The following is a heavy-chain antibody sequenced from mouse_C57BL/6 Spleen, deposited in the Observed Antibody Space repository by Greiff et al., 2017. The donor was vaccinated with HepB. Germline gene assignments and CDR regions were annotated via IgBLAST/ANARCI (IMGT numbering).Heavy chain of an antibody. V-gene: IGHV1-82*01. CDR1: GYAFSSSW. CDR3: ARKGVYYSNRYYAMDY. D-gene: IGHD2-5*01. J-gene: IGHJ4*01. CDR2: IYPGDGDT. Sequence: VKLMESGPELVKPGASVKISCKASGYAFSSSWMNWVKQRPGKGLEWIGRIYPGDGDTNYNGKFKGKATLTADKSSSTAYMQLSSLTSEDSAVYFCARKGVYYSNRYYAMDYWGQGTSVTVSS.